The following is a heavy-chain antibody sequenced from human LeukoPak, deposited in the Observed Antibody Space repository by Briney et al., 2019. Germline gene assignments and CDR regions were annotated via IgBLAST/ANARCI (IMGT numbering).Heavy chain of an antibody. J-gene: IGHJ4*02. CDR1: GGTFSSYA. Sequence: ASVKVSCKASGGTFSSYAISWVRQAPGQGLEWMGGIIPIFGTANYTQKFQGRVTITADESTSTAYMELNSLRAEDTAIYYCAKYGPQDSGSSHFDYWGQGALVTVSS. CDR3: AKYGPQDSGSSHFDY. D-gene: IGHD1-26*01. V-gene: IGHV1-69*01. CDR2: IIPIFGTA.